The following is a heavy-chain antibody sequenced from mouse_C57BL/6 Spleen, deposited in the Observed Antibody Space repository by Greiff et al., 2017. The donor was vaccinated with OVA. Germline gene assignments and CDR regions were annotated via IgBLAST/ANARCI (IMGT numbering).Heavy chain of an antibody. J-gene: IGHJ2*01. CDR2: IRSKSNNYAT. D-gene: IGHD1-1*02. Sequence: EVQGVESGGGLVQPKGSLKLSCAASGFSFNTYAMNWVRQAPGKGLEWVARIRSKSNNYATYYADSVKDRFTISRDDSESMLYLQMDNLKTEETAMYYCVRGVVDYDYWGQGTTLTVSS. CDR3: VRGVVDYDY. CDR1: GFSFNTYA. V-gene: IGHV10-1*01.